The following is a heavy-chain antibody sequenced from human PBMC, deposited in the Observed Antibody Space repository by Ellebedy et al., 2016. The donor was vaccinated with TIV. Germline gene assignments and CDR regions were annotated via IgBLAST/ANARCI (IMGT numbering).Heavy chain of an antibody. CDR3: ARGSYGSGSYYTHFDY. Sequence: AASVKVSCKASGYTFTSYYMHWVRQAPGQGLEWMGIINPSGGSTSYAQKFQGRVTMTRDTSTSTVYMELSSLRSEDTAVYYCARGSYGSGSYYTHFDYWGQGTLVTVSS. D-gene: IGHD3-10*01. J-gene: IGHJ4*02. V-gene: IGHV1-46*01. CDR1: GYTFTSYY. CDR2: INPSGGST.